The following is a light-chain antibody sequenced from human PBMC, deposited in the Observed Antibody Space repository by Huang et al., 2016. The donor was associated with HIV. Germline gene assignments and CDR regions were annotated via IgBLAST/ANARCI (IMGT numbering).Light chain of an antibody. CDR3: QQTFVAPPEDT. CDR1: DNIDTY. Sequence: DIEMTQSPSSLSASVGDTVTISCRAGDNIDTYLHWYQQKPGEAPKLLISGAANLQAGVPLRFSGSGCGTYFTLTINSLQPEEFATYFCQQTFVAPPEDTFGQGTRLEIK. J-gene: IGKJ2*01. V-gene: IGKV1-39*01. CDR2: GAA.